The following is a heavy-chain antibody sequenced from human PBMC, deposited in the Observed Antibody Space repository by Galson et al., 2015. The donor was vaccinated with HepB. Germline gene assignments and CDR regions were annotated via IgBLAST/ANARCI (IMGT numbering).Heavy chain of an antibody. CDR1: GGSISSYY. J-gene: IGHJ6*02. D-gene: IGHD5-18*01. CDR3: ARDIPRIQLRQRDYYYYGMDV. Sequence: ETLSLTCTVSGGSISSYYWSWIRQPAGKGLEWIGRIYTSGSTNYNPSLKSRVTMSVDTSKNQFSLKLSSVTAADTAVYYCARDIPRIQLRQRDYYYYGMDVWGQGTTVTVSS. V-gene: IGHV4-4*07. CDR2: IYTSGST.